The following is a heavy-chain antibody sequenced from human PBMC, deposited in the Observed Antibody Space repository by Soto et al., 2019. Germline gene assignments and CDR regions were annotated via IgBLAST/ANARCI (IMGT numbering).Heavy chain of an antibody. CDR2: IYYSGST. V-gene: IGHV4-59*01. D-gene: IGHD6-13*01. J-gene: IGHJ4*02. CDR3: AREWGQQLDYFDY. CDR1: GGSISSYY. Sequence: SETLSLTCTVSGGSISSYYWSWIRQPPGKGLEWIGYIYYSGSTNYNPSLKSRVTISVDTSKNQFSLKLSSVTAADTAVYYCAREWGQQLDYFDYWGQGTLVTVSS.